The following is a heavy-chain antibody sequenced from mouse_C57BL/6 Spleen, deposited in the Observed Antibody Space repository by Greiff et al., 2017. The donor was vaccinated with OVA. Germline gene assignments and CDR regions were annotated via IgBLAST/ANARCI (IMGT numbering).Heavy chain of an antibody. CDR3: ARRGYYYGSSHYFDY. CDR2: ILPGSGST. Sequence: VQLQQSGAELLKPGASVKLSCKATGYTFTGYWIEWVKQRPGHGLEWIGEILPGSGSTNYNEKFKGKATFTADTSSNTAYMQLSSLTTEDSAIYYCARRGYYYGSSHYFDYWGQGTTLTVSS. J-gene: IGHJ2*01. D-gene: IGHD1-1*01. V-gene: IGHV1-9*01. CDR1: GYTFTGYW.